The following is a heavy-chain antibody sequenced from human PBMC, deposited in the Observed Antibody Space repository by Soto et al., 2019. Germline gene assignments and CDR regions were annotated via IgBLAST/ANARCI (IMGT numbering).Heavy chain of an antibody. Sequence: PGGSLRLSCAASGFMFSVYGMHWVRQAPGKGPEWVAVISFDGRTEFYADPVKGRFTISRDNHKSTVFLQMNSLRPEDTAIYYCAKTIXTPSGVSSRGRGALLDYWGQGTLVTVSS. CDR1: GFMFSVYG. J-gene: IGHJ4*02. CDR2: ISFDGRTE. CDR3: AKTIXTPSGVSSRGRGALLDY. D-gene: IGHD2-2*01. V-gene: IGHV3-30*18.